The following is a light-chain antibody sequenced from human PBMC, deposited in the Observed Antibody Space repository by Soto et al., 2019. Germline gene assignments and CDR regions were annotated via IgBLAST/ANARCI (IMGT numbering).Light chain of an antibody. CDR3: TVWDDSLRGRL. CDR2: RNN. V-gene: IGLV1-47*01. Sequence: QSVLTQPPPASGTPGQRVTNSCSGSSSNIESNFVYWYQQFPGTAPRLLIYRNNQRPSGVPDRFSGSKSGTSASLAISALRSEDEADYYCTVWDDSLRGRLFGGGTKVTVL. CDR1: SSNIESNF. J-gene: IGLJ2*01.